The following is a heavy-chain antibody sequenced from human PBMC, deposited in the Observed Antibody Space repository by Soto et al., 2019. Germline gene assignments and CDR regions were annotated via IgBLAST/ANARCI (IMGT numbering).Heavy chain of an antibody. CDR1: GFTFSDYA. J-gene: IGHJ4*02. D-gene: IGHD6-13*01. Sequence: GSLRLSCAASGFTFSDYAMTWVRQAPGKGLEWVSAISGSGGSTYYADSVKGRFTISRDNSKNTLYLQMNSLRAEDTAVYYCAYSSTPFDYWGQGTLVTSPQ. V-gene: IGHV3-23*01. CDR3: AYSSTPFDY. CDR2: ISGSGGST.